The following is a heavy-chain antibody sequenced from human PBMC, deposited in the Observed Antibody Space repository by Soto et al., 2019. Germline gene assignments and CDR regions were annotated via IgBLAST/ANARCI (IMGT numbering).Heavy chain of an antibody. D-gene: IGHD3-16*01. CDR3: RWLINGDYDVSDF. CDR1: GVTFSSYT. CDR2: IIPVLGVA. V-gene: IGHV1-69*02. Sequence: QVQLVQSGAEVRKPGSSVKVSCKASGVTFSSYTISWVRQAPGQGLEWMGRIIPVLGVANYAPKFQGGLPIIADEPTSTVYMDLSSLRSEDTAMYYARWLINGDYDVSDFWGQGTFITVSS. J-gene: IGHJ3*01.